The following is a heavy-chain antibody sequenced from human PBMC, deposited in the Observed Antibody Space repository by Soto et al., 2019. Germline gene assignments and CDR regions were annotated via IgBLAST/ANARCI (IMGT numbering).Heavy chain of an antibody. CDR2: INHSGST. Sequence: SETLSLTCAVYGGSISGYYWSWIRQPPGKGLEWIGEINHSGSTNYNPSLKSRVTISVDTSKNQFSLKLSSVTAADTAVYYCARGGFGYYDSSGYSRWLDPWGQGTLVTVSS. V-gene: IGHV4-34*01. D-gene: IGHD3-22*01. J-gene: IGHJ5*02. CDR3: ARGGFGYYDSSGYSRWLDP. CDR1: GGSISGYY.